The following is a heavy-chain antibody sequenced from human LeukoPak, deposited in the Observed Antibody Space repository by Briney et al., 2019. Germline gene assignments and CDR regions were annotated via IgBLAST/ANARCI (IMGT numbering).Heavy chain of an antibody. CDR2: ISSSSSYI. Sequence: GGSLRLSCAASGVTFSSYSMNWVRQAPGKGLEWVSSISSSSSYIYYADSVKGRFTISRDNAKNSLYLQMNSLRAEDTAVYYCAREVTMVRGVILYYFDYWGQGTLVTVSS. J-gene: IGHJ4*02. CDR1: GVTFSSYS. V-gene: IGHV3-21*01. CDR3: AREVTMVRGVILYYFDY. D-gene: IGHD3-10*01.